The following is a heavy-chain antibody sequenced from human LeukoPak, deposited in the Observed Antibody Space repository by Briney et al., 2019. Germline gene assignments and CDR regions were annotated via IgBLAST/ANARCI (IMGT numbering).Heavy chain of an antibody. V-gene: IGHV3-48*04. CDR3: ARSSPHCSSTSCYNDAFDM. Sequence: GGSLRLLRSTSGLRFSRDSVNWVRQPRGKRREWVAYIITTSETIYYGNSVKARFNISRDNARYLLYLQMKNLRAEDTAVYFCARSSPHCSSTSCYNDAFDMWGQGTMVTVSS. CDR1: GLRFSRDS. J-gene: IGHJ3*02. CDR2: IITTSETI. D-gene: IGHD2-2*02.